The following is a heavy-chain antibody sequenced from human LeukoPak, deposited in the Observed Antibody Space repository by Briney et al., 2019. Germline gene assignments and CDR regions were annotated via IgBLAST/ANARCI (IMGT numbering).Heavy chain of an antibody. V-gene: IGHV1-18*01. CDR1: GYTFPSYG. CDR2: ISAYNGDT. D-gene: IGHD3-16*01. Sequence: ASVTVSCKASGYTFPSYGISWVRQAPGQGLEWMGWISAYNGDTNYAQKLQGRVTMTTDTFTSTAYMELRSLRSDDTAVYYCARDHFIMFGGVNWFDPWGQGTLVTVSS. CDR3: ARDHFIMFGGVNWFDP. J-gene: IGHJ5*02.